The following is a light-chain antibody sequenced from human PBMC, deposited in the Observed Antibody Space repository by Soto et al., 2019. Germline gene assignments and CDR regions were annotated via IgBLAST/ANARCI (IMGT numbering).Light chain of an antibody. CDR1: QSVSSY. CDR2: DAS. J-gene: IGKJ1*01. V-gene: IGKV3-11*01. CDR3: QQRSNWPPWT. Sequence: EIVLTQSPATLSLSPGERATLSCRASQSVSSYLAWNQQKPGQAPRLLIYDASNRATGIPARFSGSGSGTNFTLTISSLEPEDFVVYYCQQRSNWPPWTFGQGTKVDIK.